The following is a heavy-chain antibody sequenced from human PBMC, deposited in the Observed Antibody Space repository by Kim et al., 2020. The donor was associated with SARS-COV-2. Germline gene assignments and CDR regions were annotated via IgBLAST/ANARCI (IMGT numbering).Heavy chain of an antibody. J-gene: IGHJ6*01. CDR3: ARVGYRPRYYTDTAMTQGGWYHGMGV. D-gene: IGHD5-18*01. CDR2: INTNTGKP. Sequence: ASVKVSCKASGYTFTSYAMNWVRQAPGQGLEWMGWINTNTGKPTYAQGFTGRFVLSLDTSVSTAYLQISSLKAEDTAVYYCARVGYRPRYYTDTAMTQGGWYHGMGVWAQGTTVTVS. CDR1: GYTFTSYA. V-gene: IGHV7-4-1*02.